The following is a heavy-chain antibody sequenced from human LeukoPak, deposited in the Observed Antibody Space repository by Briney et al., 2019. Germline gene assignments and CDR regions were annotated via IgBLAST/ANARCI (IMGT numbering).Heavy chain of an antibody. CDR1: GFTFSSYS. CDR3: AKDLYGYSYGYSSYYYYGMDV. V-gene: IGHV3-30*18. D-gene: IGHD5-18*01. Sequence: GGSLRLSCAASGFTFSSYSMNWVRQAPGKGLEWVAVISYDGSNKYYADSVKGRFTISRDNSKNTLYLQMNSLRAEDTAVYYCAKDLYGYSYGYSSYYYYGMDVWGQGTTVTVSS. CDR2: ISYDGSNK. J-gene: IGHJ6*02.